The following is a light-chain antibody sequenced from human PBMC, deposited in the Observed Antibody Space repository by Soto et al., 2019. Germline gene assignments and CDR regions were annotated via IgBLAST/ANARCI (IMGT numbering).Light chain of an antibody. J-gene: IGLJ1*01. CDR1: NIGSRS. Sequence: SYELTRPPWVSGAPGQTARFACGGNNIGSRSVHWYQQRPGQAPILVVFDDDDRPSGIPERFSGSNSGNTATLTIIRVEAGDEADYYCQVWDTSIYQYVFGSGTKVTVL. CDR3: QVWDTSIYQYV. CDR2: DDD. V-gene: IGLV3-21*02.